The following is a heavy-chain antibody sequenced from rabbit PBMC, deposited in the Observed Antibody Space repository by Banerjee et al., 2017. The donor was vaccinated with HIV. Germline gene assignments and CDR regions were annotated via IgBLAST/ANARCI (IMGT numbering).Heavy chain of an antibody. CDR1: GFSFSSNA. CDR3: ARGTSAYVGIGWGL. Sequence: QSLEESGGGLVQPGASLTLTCTASGFSFSSNAMCWVRQAPGKGLEWIACIYTGNGGDTQYASWARGRFTISKTSSTTVTLQMTSLTAADTATYFCARGTSAYVGIGWGLWGQGTLVTVS. D-gene: IGHD4-2*01. J-gene: IGHJ3*01. CDR2: IYTGNGGDT. V-gene: IGHV1S40*01.